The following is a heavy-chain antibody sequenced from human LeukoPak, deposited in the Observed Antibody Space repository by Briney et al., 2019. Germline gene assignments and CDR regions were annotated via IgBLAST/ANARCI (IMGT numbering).Heavy chain of an antibody. J-gene: IGHJ5*02. CDR2: ISSSSSYI. Sequence: GGSLRLSCAASGFTFSSYSMNWVRQAPGKGLKWVSSISSSSSYIYYADSVKGRFTISRDNAKNSLYLQMNSLRAEDTAVYYCASGRLKLQYLQSWGQGTLVTVSS. D-gene: IGHD4-11*01. V-gene: IGHV3-21*01. CDR1: GFTFSSYS. CDR3: ASGRLKLQYLQS.